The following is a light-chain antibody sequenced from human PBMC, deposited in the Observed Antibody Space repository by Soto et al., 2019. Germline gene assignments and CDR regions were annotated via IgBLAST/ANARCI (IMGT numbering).Light chain of an antibody. Sequence: DIQMTQSPSTLSASIGDRVTITCRASQSISSWLAWYQQKPGKAPKLLIYDASSLEGGVPSRFSGSGSGTEVTLTISSLQPDDFATYYCQQYNRYSTFGQGTKVEIK. CDR3: QQYNRYST. CDR2: DAS. V-gene: IGKV1-5*01. J-gene: IGKJ1*01. CDR1: QSISSW.